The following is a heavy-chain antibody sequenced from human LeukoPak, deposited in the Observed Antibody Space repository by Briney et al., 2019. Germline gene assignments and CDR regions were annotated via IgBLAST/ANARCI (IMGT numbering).Heavy chain of an antibody. CDR2: IRSNANSYAT. J-gene: IGHJ4*02. Sequence: PGGSLRLSCAASGFTFSGSAMHWVRQASGKGLEWVGRIRSNANSYATAYAASGKGRFTISRDDSKNTAYLQMNSLKTEDTAVYCCTRLRWELLGGHDFWGQGTLVTVSS. V-gene: IGHV3-73*01. D-gene: IGHD1-26*01. CDR3: TRLRWELLGGHDF. CDR1: GFTFSGSA.